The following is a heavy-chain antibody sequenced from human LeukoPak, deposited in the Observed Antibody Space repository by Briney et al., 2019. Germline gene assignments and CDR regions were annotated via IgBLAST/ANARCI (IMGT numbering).Heavy chain of an antibody. Sequence: SETLSLTCAVYGGSFSGYYWSWIRQPPGKGLEWIGEINHSGSTNYNSSLKSRATLSVDTSKNQFSLKLSSVTAADTGQYFCARGPSSGSGSSYFDSWGQGILVTVSS. CDR1: GGSFSGYY. V-gene: IGHV4-34*01. D-gene: IGHD3-10*01. CDR3: ARGPSSGSGSSYFDS. J-gene: IGHJ4*02. CDR2: INHSGST.